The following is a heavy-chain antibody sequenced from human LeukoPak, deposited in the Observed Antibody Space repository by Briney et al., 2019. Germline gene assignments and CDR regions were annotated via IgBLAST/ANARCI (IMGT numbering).Heavy chain of an antibody. D-gene: IGHD1-26*01. CDR1: GFTFSSYA. CDR3: AKVRKRELPDY. V-gene: IGHV3-23*01. CDR2: ISGSGGST. Sequence: GESLKISCAASGFTFSSYAMSWVRQAPGKGLEWVSAISGSGGSTYYADSVKGRFTISRDNSKNTLYLQMNSLRAEDTAVYYCAKVRKRELPDYWGQGTLVTVSS. J-gene: IGHJ4*02.